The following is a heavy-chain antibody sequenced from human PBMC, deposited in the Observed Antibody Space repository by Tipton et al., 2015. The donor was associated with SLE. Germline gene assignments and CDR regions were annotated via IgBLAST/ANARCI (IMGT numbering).Heavy chain of an antibody. CDR3: ARDRWVAKGDGSFDI. CDR1: GDSISNVGYY. J-gene: IGHJ3*02. D-gene: IGHD1-26*01. CDR2: IYYSGNT. Sequence: TLSLTCTVSGDSISNVGYYWSWIRQHPGKGLEWIGSIYYSGNTYYNPSLESRLSISVDTSENRLSLQVRSVTAADTAVYYCARDRWVAKGDGSFDIWGQGTMVTVSS. V-gene: IGHV4-31*03.